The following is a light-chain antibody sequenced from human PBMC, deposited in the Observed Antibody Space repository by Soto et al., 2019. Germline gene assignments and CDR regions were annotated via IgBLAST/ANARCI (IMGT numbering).Light chain of an antibody. J-gene: IGKJ4*01. Sequence: IVLTQSPATLSLSPGEGATLSCRASQSVSSNLAWYQQKPGQAPRLLIYAASTRATGIPARFRGSGSGTEFTLTITSLQSEDFAVYYCQQYNNWPPLTFGGGTKVEIK. CDR1: QSVSSN. V-gene: IGKV3-15*01. CDR2: AAS. CDR3: QQYNNWPPLT.